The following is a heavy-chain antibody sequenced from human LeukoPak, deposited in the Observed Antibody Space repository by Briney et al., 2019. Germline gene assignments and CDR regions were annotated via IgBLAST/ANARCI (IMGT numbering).Heavy chain of an antibody. J-gene: IGHJ4*02. CDR3: ARGMDTAF. Sequence: ASVKVSCKASGYTFSDHYIHWVRQAPGQGLEWMGWINPNSGGTNYAQKFQGRVTMTRDTSIKTAYMELSDLRSEDTAIYFCARGMDTAFWGQGTLVTVSS. V-gene: IGHV1-2*02. CDR2: INPNSGGT. D-gene: IGHD5-18*01. CDR1: GYTFSDHY.